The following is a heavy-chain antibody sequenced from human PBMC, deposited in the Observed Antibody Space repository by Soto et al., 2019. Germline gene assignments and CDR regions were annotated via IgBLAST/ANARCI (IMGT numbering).Heavy chain of an antibody. D-gene: IGHD3-3*01. J-gene: IGHJ4*02. V-gene: IGHV1-69*13. CDR2: IIPIFGTA. CDR3: ARGPVGSGPHYPPYYFDY. CDR1: GGTFSSYA. Sequence: VASVKVSCKASGGTFSSYAISWVRQAPGQGLEWMGGIIPIFGTANYAQKFQGRVTITADESTSTAYMELSSLRSEDTAVYYCARGPVGSGPHYPPYYFDYWGQGTLVTVSS.